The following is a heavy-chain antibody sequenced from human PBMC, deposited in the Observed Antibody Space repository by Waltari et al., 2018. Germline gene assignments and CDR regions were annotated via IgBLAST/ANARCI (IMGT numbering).Heavy chain of an antibody. D-gene: IGHD3-16*01. CDR1: GDSVNSDSW. V-gene: IGHV4-4*02. J-gene: IGHJ4*02. Sequence: QVQLQGSGPRLVKPSETLFLTCAMSGDSVNSDSWWTWVRQRPGETLEWIAETFHTGSSHYNPSLQSRVTMLLDKSKNQFSLEMKYVTAADTAVYYCARGGEYVWKVWGQGALVIVSS. CDR3: ARGGEYVWKV. CDR2: TFHTGSS.